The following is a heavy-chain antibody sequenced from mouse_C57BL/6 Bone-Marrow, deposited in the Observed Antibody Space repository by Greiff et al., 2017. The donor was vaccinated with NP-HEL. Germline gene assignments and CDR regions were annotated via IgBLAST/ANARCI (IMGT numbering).Heavy chain of an antibody. CDR1: GFTFSSYG. CDR3: ALLLRY. Sequence: EVHLVESGGDLVKPGGSLKLSCAASGFTFSSYGMSWVRQTPDKRLEWVATISSGGSYTYYPDSVKGRFTISRDNAKNTLYLQMSSLKSEDTAMYYCALLLRYWGQGTTLTVSS. D-gene: IGHD1-1*01. CDR2: ISSGGSYT. V-gene: IGHV5-6*01. J-gene: IGHJ2*01.